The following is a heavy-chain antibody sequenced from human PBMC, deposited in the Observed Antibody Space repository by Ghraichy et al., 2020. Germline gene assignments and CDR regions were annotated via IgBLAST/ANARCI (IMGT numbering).Heavy chain of an antibody. V-gene: IGHV4-59*08. D-gene: IGHD3-3*01. CDR3: ARLSYDFWSGYYGYFDL. CDR2: IYYSGST. J-gene: IGHJ2*01. Sequence: SETLSLTCTVSGGSISSYYWSWIRQPPGKGLEWIGYIYYSGSTNYNPSLKSRVTISVDTSKNQFSLKLSSVTAADTAVYYCARLSYDFWSGYYGYFDLWGRGTLVTVSS. CDR1: GGSISSYY.